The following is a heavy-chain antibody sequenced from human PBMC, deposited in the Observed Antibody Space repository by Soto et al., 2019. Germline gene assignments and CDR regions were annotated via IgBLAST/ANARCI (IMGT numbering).Heavy chain of an antibody. CDR2: INHSGST. Sequence: SETLSLTCAVYGGSFSGYYWSWIRQPPGKGLEWIGEINHSGSTNYNPSLKSRVTISVDTSKNQFSLKLSSVTAADTAVYYCARAPDYYGSGSYSEFDYWGQGTLVTVSS. CDR1: GGSFSGYY. J-gene: IGHJ4*02. D-gene: IGHD3-10*01. CDR3: ARAPDYYGSGSYSEFDY. V-gene: IGHV4-34*01.